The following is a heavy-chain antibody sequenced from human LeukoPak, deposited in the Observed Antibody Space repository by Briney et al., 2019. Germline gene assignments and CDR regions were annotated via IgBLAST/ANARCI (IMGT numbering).Heavy chain of an antibody. Sequence: KPSETLSLTCTVSGGSISSSSYYWGWIRQPPGKGLEWIGSINYYGKTYYNPSVKSRVTISVDTSKNQFSLMVRSVTAADTAVYYCGRSAGFVHFDHWGQGTLVTVTS. V-gene: IGHV4-39*07. CDR1: GGSISSSSYY. J-gene: IGHJ4*02. CDR3: GRSAGFVHFDH. CDR2: INYYGKT. D-gene: IGHD3-16*01.